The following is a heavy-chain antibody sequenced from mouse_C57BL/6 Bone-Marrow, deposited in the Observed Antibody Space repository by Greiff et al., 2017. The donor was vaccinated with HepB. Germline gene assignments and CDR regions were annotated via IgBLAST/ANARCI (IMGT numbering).Heavy chain of an antibody. J-gene: IGHJ1*03. CDR2: INPSTGGT. Sequence: VQLQQSGPELVKPGASVKISCKASGYSFTGYYMNWVKQSPEKSLEWIGEINPSTGGTTYNQKFKAKATLTVDKSSSTAYMQLKSLTSEDSAVYYCAEGSSYVWYFDVWGTGTTVTVSS. CDR1: GYSFTGYY. CDR3: AEGSSYVWYFDV. D-gene: IGHD1-1*01. V-gene: IGHV1-42*01.